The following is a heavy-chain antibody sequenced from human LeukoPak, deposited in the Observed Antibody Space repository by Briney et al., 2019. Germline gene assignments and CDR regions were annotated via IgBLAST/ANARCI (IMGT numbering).Heavy chain of an antibody. CDR2: ISSSGATV. CDR3: PRGLPGGANGWSDP. D-gene: IGHD1-26*01. Sequence: SGGSLRLSCAASGFTFSSYDMNWVRQAPGKGLEWISYISSSGATVYYADSVKGRFTISRDNAKNSLYLQMNSLRAEDTAVYYCPRGLPGGANGWSDPWGQGSLVTVSS. CDR1: GFTFSSYD. V-gene: IGHV3-48*03. J-gene: IGHJ5*02.